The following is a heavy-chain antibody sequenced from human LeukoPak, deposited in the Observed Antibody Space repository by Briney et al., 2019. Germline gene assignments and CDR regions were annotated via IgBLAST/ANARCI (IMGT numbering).Heavy chain of an antibody. D-gene: IGHD6-19*01. J-gene: IGHJ6*03. Sequence: EASVKVSCKASGYTFTGYYMHWVRQAPGQGHEWMGWINPNSGGTNYAQKFQGRVTMTRDTSISTAYMELSRLRSDDTAVYYCARDQHSSGWYGDYDYYMDVWGKGTTVTVSS. CDR3: ARDQHSSGWYGDYDYYMDV. CDR1: GYTFTGYY. V-gene: IGHV1-2*02. CDR2: INPNSGGT.